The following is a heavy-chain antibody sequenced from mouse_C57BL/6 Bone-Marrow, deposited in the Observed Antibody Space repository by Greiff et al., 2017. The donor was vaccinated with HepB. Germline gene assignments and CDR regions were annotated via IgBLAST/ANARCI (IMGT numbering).Heavy chain of an antibody. CDR2: ISSGSSTI. J-gene: IGHJ3*01. CDR3: ARGYYYGSSPFAY. Sequence: EVQGVESGGGLVKPGGSLKLSCAASGFTFSDYGMNWVRQAPEKGLEWVAYISSGSSTIYYADTVKGRFTISRDNAKNTLFLQMTSLRSEDTAMYYCARGYYYGSSPFAYWGQGTLVTVSA. D-gene: IGHD1-1*01. CDR1: GFTFSDYG. V-gene: IGHV5-17*01.